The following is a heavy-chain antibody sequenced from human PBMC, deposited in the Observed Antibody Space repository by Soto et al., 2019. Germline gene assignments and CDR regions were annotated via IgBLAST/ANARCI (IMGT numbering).Heavy chain of an antibody. CDR2: IDLSGTTT. J-gene: IGHJ4*02. CDR3: PLTGLIPY. Sequence: GGSLRLSCAASGFSFSGYSMNWVRQAPGRGLEWVAFIDLSGTTTDYRESVKGRFTLSKDKSMKTEDTAVYYCTTDLIVATINPLTGLIPYWGQGTLVTVSS. CDR1: GFSFSGYS. D-gene: IGHD5-12*01. V-gene: IGHV3-23*05.